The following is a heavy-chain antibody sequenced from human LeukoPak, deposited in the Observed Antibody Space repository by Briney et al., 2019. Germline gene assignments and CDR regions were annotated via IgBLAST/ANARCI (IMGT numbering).Heavy chain of an antibody. V-gene: IGHV4-39*07. J-gene: IGHJ4*02. CDR3: ARGDYGGNRYFDY. CDR2: INHSGST. Sequence: SETLSLTCTVSGGSISSSSYYWGWIRQPPGKGLEWIGEINHSGSTNYNPSLKSRVTISVDTSKNQFSLKLSSVTAADTAVYYCARGDYGGNRYFDYWGQGTLVTVSS. D-gene: IGHD4-23*01. CDR1: GGSISSSSYY.